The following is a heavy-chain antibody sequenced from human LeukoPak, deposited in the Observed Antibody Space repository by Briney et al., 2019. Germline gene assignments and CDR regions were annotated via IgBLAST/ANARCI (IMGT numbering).Heavy chain of an antibody. Sequence: GGSLRLSCSASGFTFSDYNINWVRQAPGKGLEWVSYVSSDFNTIYYADSVKGRFTISRDKANNSLYLQMSSLRDDDTAVYYCARPLGGNYYYNGMDVWGQGTTVTVSS. CDR2: VSSDFNTI. V-gene: IGHV3-48*02. J-gene: IGHJ6*02. D-gene: IGHD3-16*01. CDR3: ARPLGGNYYYNGMDV. CDR1: GFTFSDYN.